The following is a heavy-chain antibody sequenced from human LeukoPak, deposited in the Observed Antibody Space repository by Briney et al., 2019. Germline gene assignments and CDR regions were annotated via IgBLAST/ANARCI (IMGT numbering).Heavy chain of an antibody. V-gene: IGHV1-2*02. J-gene: IGHJ3*02. Sequence: ASVKVSCKASGYTFTGYYMHWVRQAPGQGLEWMGWINPNSGGTNYAQKFQGRVTMTRDTSISTAYMELSRLRSDDTAVYYCARARAFGDYALRAFDIWGQGTMVTVSS. CDR2: INPNSGGT. D-gene: IGHD4-17*01. CDR1: GYTFTGYY. CDR3: ARARAFGDYALRAFDI.